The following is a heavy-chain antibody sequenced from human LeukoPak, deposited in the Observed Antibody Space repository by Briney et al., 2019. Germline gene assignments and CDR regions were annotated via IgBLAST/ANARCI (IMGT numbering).Heavy chain of an antibody. CDR2: INHSGST. V-gene: IGHV4-39*07. CDR1: GGSISSSSYY. CDR3: ARTYYDIFGFDY. D-gene: IGHD3-9*01. J-gene: IGHJ4*02. Sequence: SETLSLTCTVSGGSISSSSYYWSWIRQPPGKGLEWIGEINHSGSTNYNPSLKSRVTISVDTSKNQFSLKLSSVTAADTAVYYCARTYYDIFGFDYWGQGTLVAVSS.